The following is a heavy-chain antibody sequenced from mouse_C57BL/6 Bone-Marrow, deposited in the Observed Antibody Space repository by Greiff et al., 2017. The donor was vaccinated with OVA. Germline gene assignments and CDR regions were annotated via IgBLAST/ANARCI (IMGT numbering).Heavy chain of an antibody. V-gene: IGHV1-22*01. CDR2: LNPTNGGT. J-gene: IGHJ1*03. CDR1: GYTFTDYN. Sequence: VQLPQSGPELVKPGASVKMSCKASGYTFTDYNLHWVKQSPGTSLEWIGYLNPTNGGTSYNQKFKGTATLTVNTSSSTAYMELRSRTSEDSAVYYCAKWYFDVWGTGTTVTVSS. CDR3: AKWYFDV.